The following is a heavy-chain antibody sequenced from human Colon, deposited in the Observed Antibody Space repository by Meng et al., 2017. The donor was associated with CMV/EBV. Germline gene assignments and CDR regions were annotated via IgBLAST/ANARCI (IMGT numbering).Heavy chain of an antibody. CDR1: GFPFSSAV. Sequence: SVKVSCKASGFPFSSAVVQWVRQARGQPLEWIGWIVVGSGQTSYAHNFQERVTITRDMSTSTVNMELSSLRSEDTAVYYCATDQCSRIQICDAFDIWGQGTMVTVSS. D-gene: IGHD5-18*01. CDR3: ATDQCSRIQICDAFDI. CDR2: IVVGSGQT. J-gene: IGHJ3*02. V-gene: IGHV1-58*01.